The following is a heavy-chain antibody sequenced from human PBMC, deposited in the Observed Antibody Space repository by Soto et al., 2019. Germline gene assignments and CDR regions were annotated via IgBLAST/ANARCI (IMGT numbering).Heavy chain of an antibody. CDR1: GFTVSSNY. J-gene: IGHJ6*03. Sequence: GGSLRLSCAASGFTVSSNYMSWVRQAPGKGLEWVSVIYSGGSTYYADSVKGRFTISRDNSKNTLYLQMNSLRAEDTAVYYCARALGIAARGYYYYYMDVWGKGTTVTVSS. V-gene: IGHV3-66*01. CDR3: ARALGIAARGYYYYYMDV. CDR2: IYSGGST. D-gene: IGHD6-6*01.